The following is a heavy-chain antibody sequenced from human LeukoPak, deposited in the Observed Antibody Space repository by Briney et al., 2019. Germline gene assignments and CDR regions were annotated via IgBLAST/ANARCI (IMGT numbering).Heavy chain of an antibody. D-gene: IGHD6-6*01. J-gene: IGHJ6*02. CDR3: ARDRRKMDV. CDR1: GGSISSSSYY. V-gene: IGHV4-61*01. CDR2: IYYSGST. Sequence: SETLSLTCTVSGGSISSSSYYWSWIRQPPGKGLEWIGYIYYSGSTNYNPSLKSRVTISVDTSKNQFFPKLSSVTAADTAVYYCARDRRKMDVWGQGTTVTVSS.